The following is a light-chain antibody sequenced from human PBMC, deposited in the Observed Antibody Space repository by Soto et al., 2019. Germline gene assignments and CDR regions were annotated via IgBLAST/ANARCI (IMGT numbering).Light chain of an antibody. CDR3: RQYNNWPPWT. CDR1: QSVSDK. Sequence: EIVMTQPPGTVSVSPGERATLSCRASQSVSDKLAWYQQKPGQAPRLLIYHASARATGIPARFSGSGSGTELTLTISGLQSEDFAVYYCRQYNNWPPWTFGQGTKVDIK. V-gene: IGKV3-15*01. CDR2: HAS. J-gene: IGKJ1*01.